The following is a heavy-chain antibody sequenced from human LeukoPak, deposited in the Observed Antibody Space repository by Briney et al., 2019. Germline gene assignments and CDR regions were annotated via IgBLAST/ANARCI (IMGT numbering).Heavy chain of an antibody. CDR2: ISGSGGGS. Sequence: GGSLRLSCAASGFTFSSYAMNWVRQAPGKGLQWVSRISGSGGGSYYADSVKGRFTISRDNSKNTLYLQMNSLRAEDTAVYYCAKDLGGYSYGYGWFDPWGQGTLVTVSS. V-gene: IGHV3-23*01. D-gene: IGHD5-18*01. CDR1: GFTFSSYA. J-gene: IGHJ5*02. CDR3: AKDLGGYSYGYGWFDP.